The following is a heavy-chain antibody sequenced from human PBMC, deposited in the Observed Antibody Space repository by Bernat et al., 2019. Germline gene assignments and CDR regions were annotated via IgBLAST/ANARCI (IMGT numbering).Heavy chain of an antibody. CDR2: INSDGSST. CDR1: GFTFSSYW. J-gene: IGHJ6*02. CDR3: ARVTLPPSNRYSSSFWLSGGRGSYYYYGMDV. D-gene: IGHD6-13*01. Sequence: EVQLVESGGGLVQPGGSLRLSCAASGFTFSSYWMHWVRQAPGKGLVWVSRINSDGSSTSYADSVKGRFTISRDNAKNTLYLQMNSLRAEDTAVYYCARVTLPPSNRYSSSFWLSGGRGSYYYYGMDVWGQGTTVTVSS. V-gene: IGHV3-74*01.